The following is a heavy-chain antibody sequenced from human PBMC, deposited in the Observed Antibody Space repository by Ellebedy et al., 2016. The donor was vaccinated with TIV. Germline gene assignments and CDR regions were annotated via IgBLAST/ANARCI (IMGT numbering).Heavy chain of an antibody. J-gene: IGHJ6*02. CDR2: ISAYNGNT. D-gene: IGHD3-22*01. Sequence: ASVKVSCKASGYTFNKYGITWVRQAPGQGLEWMGWISAYNGNTNYARKLQGRVTMTTDTSTSTAYMELRSLRSDDPAVYYSARDRASMTMIVVEFYYNGMDVWGQGTTVTVSS. V-gene: IGHV1-18*01. CDR3: ARDRASMTMIVVEFYYNGMDV. CDR1: GYTFNKYG.